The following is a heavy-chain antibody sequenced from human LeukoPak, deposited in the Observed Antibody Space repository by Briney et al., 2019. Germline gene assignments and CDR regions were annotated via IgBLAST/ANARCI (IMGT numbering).Heavy chain of an antibody. D-gene: IGHD3-3*01. Sequence: GGSLRLSCAASGFTFSNAWMSWVRQAPGKGLEWVGRIKSKTDGGTTDYAAPVKGRFTISRDDSKNTLYLQMNSLKTEDTAVYYCTTNRDTHYDFWSGLNAQPLPDYWGQGTLVTVSS. CDR1: GFTFSNAW. CDR2: IKSKTDGGTT. J-gene: IGHJ4*02. CDR3: TTNRDTHYDFWSGLNAQPLPDY. V-gene: IGHV3-15*01.